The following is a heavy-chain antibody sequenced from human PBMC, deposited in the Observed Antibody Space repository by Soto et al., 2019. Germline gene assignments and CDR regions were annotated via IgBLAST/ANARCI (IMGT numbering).Heavy chain of an antibody. D-gene: IGHD1-20*01. J-gene: IGHJ4*02. CDR1: GFTFSSYE. Sequence: GGSLRLSCAASGFTFSSYEMNWVRQAPGKGLEWVSYISSSGRTIYYADSVKGRFTISRDNAKNSLYLQMNSLRAEDTAVYYCARSGYNWNDGARGYFDYWGQGTLVTVSS. V-gene: IGHV3-48*03. CDR2: ISSSGRTI. CDR3: ARSGYNWNDGARGYFDY.